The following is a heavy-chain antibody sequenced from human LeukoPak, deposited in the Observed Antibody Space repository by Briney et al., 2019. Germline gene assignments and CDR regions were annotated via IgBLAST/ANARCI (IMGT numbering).Heavy chain of an antibody. CDR3: AKSQSSGYYYWDY. CDR1: GFTFTTYW. D-gene: IGHD3-22*01. J-gene: IGHJ4*02. V-gene: IGHV3-23*01. CDR2: IGGSGGGA. Sequence: GGSLRLSCAASGFTFTTYWMHWVRQAPGKGLEWVSRIGGSGGGADYADSVKGRFTISRDNSKNTLYLQMNSLRAEDTAVYYCAKSQSSGYYYWDYWGQGTLVTVSS.